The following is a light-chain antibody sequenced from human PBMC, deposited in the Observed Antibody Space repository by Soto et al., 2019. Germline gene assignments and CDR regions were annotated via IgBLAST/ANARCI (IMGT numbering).Light chain of an antibody. CDR1: QNINNY. CDR3: QQYENLPS. V-gene: IGKV1-33*01. J-gene: IGKJ5*01. CDR2: DAS. Sequence: EEVTITCQASQNINNYLNWYQQKPGRAPKLLIYDASNLEAGVPSRFRVSGSGTDFTFTMRCLQPEDIATDICQQYENLPSIAQGTRLEIK.